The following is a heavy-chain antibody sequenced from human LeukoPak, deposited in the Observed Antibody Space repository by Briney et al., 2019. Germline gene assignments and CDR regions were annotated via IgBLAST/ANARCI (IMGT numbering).Heavy chain of an antibody. CDR3: ARYGDYNLWFYYYGMDV. D-gene: IGHD4-17*01. Sequence: PSETLSLTCTVSGGSISSGGYYWSWIRQHPGKGLEWIGYIYYRGSTYYNPSLKSRVTISVDTSKNQFSLKLSSVTAADTAVYYCARYGDYNLWFYYYGMDVWGQGTTVTVSS. V-gene: IGHV4-31*03. J-gene: IGHJ6*02. CDR1: GGSISSGGYY. CDR2: IYYRGST.